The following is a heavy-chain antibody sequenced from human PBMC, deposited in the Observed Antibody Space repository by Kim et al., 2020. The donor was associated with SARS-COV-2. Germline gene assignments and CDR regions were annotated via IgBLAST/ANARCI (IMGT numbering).Heavy chain of an antibody. D-gene: IGHD2-15*01. Sequence: SETLSLTCTVSRGSISSGDYYWSWIRQHPGKGLEWIGYIYYSGSTYSNPSLKSRVTISIDTSKNQFSLKLSSVTAADTAVYYCARVVDRSTPADYYYYAGMDVWGQGTTVTVSS. CDR1: RGSISSGDYY. V-gene: IGHV4-31*03. J-gene: IGHJ6*02. CDR3: ARVVDRSTPADYYYYAGMDV. CDR2: IYYSGST.